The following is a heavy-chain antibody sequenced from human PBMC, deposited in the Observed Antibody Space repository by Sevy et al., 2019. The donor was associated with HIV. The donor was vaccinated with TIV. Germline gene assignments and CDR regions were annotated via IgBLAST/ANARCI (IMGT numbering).Heavy chain of an antibody. J-gene: IGHJ6*02. Sequence: ASVKVSCKTSGGTFSSSAVSWVRQAPGQGLEWMGGRTPLFGSPKYGQKFQDRLTICTDDSTSTVYMELSSLTSDDTAVYYCALLQSARKYYGIDVWGQGTPVTVSS. CDR3: ALLQSARKYYGIDV. D-gene: IGHD6-19*01. CDR2: RTPLFGSP. V-gene: IGHV1-69*05. CDR1: GGTFSSSA.